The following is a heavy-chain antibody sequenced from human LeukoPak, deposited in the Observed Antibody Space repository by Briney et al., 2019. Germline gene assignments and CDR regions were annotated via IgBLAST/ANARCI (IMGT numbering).Heavy chain of an antibody. J-gene: IGHJ4*02. CDR2: IYHSGST. D-gene: IGHD6-19*01. V-gene: IGHV4-30-2*01. CDR1: GGSISSGGYS. Sequence: PSETLSLTCAVSGGSISSGGYSWSWIRQPPGKGLEWTGYIYHSGSTYYNPSLKSRVTISVDRSKNQFSLKLSSVAAADTAVYYCARHFIAVAGTFDYWGQGTLVIVSS. CDR3: ARHFIAVAGTFDY.